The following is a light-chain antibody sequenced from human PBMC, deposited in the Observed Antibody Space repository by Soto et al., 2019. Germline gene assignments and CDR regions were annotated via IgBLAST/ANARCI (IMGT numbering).Light chain of an antibody. CDR2: GAS. CDR1: QSVSSN. V-gene: IGKV3D-15*01. J-gene: IGKJ5*01. CDR3: QQYNNWPSIT. Sequence: EIVMTQSPAALSVSPGERATLSCRASQSVSSNLAWYQQKPGQAPRLLIYGASTRATGIPARFSGSGSGTEFTLTISSLQSEDFAVYYCQQYNNWPSITFGQGTRRAIK.